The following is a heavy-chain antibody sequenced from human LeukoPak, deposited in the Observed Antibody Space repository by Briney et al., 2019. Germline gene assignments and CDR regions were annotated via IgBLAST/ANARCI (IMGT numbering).Heavy chain of an antibody. V-gene: IGHV1-46*01. J-gene: IGHJ4*02. CDR2: INPSGGST. CDR1: GYTFTGYY. CDR3: ATPKVYSGYDYQFDY. Sequence: ASVKVSCKASGYTFTGYYMHWVRQAPGQGLEWMGIINPSGGSTSYAQKFQGRVTMTRDMSTSTVYMELSSLRSEDTAVYYCATPKVYSGYDYQFDYWGQGTLVTVSS. D-gene: IGHD5-12*01.